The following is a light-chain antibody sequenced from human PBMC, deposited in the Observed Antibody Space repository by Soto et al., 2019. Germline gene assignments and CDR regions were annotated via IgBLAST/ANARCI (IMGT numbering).Light chain of an antibody. CDR2: EVS. J-gene: IGLJ2*01. V-gene: IGLV2-14*01. Sequence: QSALTQPASVSGSPGQSITISCTGTSSDVGGYTFVSWYQHHPGKGPKLLISEVSNRPSGVSNRFSGSKSGNTASLTISGLQTEDAADYYCSSYTSRRTVIFGGGTKLTVL. CDR1: SSDVGGYTF. CDR3: SSYTSRRTVI.